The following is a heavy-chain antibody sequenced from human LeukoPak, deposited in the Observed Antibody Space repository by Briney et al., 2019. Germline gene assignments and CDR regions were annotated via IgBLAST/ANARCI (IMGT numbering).Heavy chain of an antibody. CDR3: ARESSGSSSGWYTQVKLIDY. J-gene: IGHJ4*02. D-gene: IGHD6-19*01. Sequence: PSGTLSLTCAVSGGSISSSNWWSWVRQPPGKGLEWIGEIYHSGNTNYNPSLKSRVTISVDTSKNQFSLKLSSVTAADTAVYYCARESSGSSSGWYTQVKLIDYWGQGTLVTVSS. CDR1: GGSISSSNW. V-gene: IGHV4-4*02. CDR2: IYHSGNT.